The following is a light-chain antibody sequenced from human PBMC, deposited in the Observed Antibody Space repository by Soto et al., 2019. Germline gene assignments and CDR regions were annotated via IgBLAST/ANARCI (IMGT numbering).Light chain of an antibody. V-gene: IGLV1-40*01. CDR3: LSYDSSLSGWV. CDR2: GTN. CDR1: SSNIGSDYD. Sequence: QSVLTQPPSVSGAPGQRVTISCTGSSSNIGSDYDVHWYQQIPGTAPQLLISGTNNRPSGVPDRFSGSKSDTSASLAVTGLQAEDEADYYRLSYDSSLSGWVFGGGTKVTVL. J-gene: IGLJ3*02.